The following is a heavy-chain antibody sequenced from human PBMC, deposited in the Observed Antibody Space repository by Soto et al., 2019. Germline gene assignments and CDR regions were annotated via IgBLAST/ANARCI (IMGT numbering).Heavy chain of an antibody. J-gene: IGHJ5*02. CDR3: ARNQCLTARCFNWFDP. CDR2: IYYSGST. V-gene: IGHV4-61*08. Sequence: PSETLSLTCTVSGGSISSGDYYWSWIRQPPGKGLEWIGYIYYSGSTNYNPSLKSRVTISADTSKNQFSLKLSSVAAADTAMYYCARNQCLTARCFNWFDPWGQGTLVTVSS. D-gene: IGHD2-21*02. CDR1: GGSISSGDYY.